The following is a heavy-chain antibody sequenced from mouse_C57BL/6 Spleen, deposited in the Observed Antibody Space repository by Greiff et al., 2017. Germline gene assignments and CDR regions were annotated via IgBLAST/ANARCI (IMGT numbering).Heavy chain of an antibody. V-gene: IGHV5-4*01. J-gene: IGHJ2*01. CDR2: ISDGGSYT. D-gene: IGHD2-2*01. Sequence: DVKLVESGGGLVKPGGSLKLSCAASGFTFSSYAMSWVRQTPEKRLEWVATISDGGSYTYYPDNVKGRFTISRDNAKNNLYLQMSHLKSEDTAMYYCARDGYGFDYWGQGTTLTVSS. CDR1: GFTFSSYA. CDR3: ARDGYGFDY.